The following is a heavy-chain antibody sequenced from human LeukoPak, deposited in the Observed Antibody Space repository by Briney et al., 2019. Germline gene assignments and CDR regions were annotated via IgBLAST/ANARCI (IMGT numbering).Heavy chain of an antibody. CDR2: IYYSGST. D-gene: IGHD2-2*01. V-gene: IGHV4-39*01. CDR3: ARYCSSTSCYAGSLGRRYRNWFDP. J-gene: IGHJ5*02. Sequence: SETLSLTCTVSGGSISSSSYYWGWIRQPPGKGLEWIGSIYYSGSTYYNPSLKSRVTISVDTSENQFSLKLSSVTAADTAVYYCARYCSSTSCYAGSLGRRYRNWFDPWGQGTLVTVSS. CDR1: GGSISSSSYY.